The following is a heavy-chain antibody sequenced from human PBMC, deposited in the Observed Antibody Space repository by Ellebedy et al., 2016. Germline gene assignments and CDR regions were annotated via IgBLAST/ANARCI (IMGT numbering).Heavy chain of an antibody. V-gene: IGHV1-8*01. CDR3: ARPRIAAAGRHYFDY. J-gene: IGHJ4*02. CDR1: RYTFTSYD. Sequence: ASVKVSXKASRYTFTSYDINWVRQATGQGLEWMGWMNPNSGNTGYAQKFQGRVTMTRNTSISTAYMELSSLRSEDTAVYYCARPRIAAAGRHYFDYWGQGTLVTVSS. D-gene: IGHD6-13*01. CDR2: MNPNSGNT.